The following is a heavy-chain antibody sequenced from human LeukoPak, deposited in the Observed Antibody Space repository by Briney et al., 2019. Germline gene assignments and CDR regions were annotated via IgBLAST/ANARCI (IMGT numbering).Heavy chain of an antibody. Sequence: SWIRQPPGKGLEWIGYIYYSGSTYYNPSLKSRVTISVDTSKNQFSLKLNSVTAADTAVYYCARVNFWSGYYDPSSDWFDPWGQGTLVTVSS. CDR3: ARVNFWSGYYDPSSDWFDP. D-gene: IGHD3-3*01. CDR2: IYYSGST. J-gene: IGHJ5*02. V-gene: IGHV4-30-4*08.